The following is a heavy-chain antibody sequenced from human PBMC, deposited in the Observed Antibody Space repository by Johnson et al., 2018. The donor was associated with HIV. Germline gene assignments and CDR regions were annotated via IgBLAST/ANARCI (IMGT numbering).Heavy chain of an antibody. CDR1: EFTVRSNY. Sequence: EVQLVESGGGLVQPGGSVRLSCAASEFTVRSNYMHWVRQAPGKGLEWVSGISWNSGSIGYVDSVKGRFTISRDNAKNSLYLQMNSLRAEDTAVYYCARNQGRRNYYDAFDIWGQGTMVTVSS. V-gene: IGHV3-9*01. J-gene: IGHJ3*02. CDR2: ISWNSGSI. D-gene: IGHD1-7*01. CDR3: ARNQGRRNYYDAFDI.